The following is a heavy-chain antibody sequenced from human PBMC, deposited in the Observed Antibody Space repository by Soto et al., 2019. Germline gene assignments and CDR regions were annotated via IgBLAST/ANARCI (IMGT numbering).Heavy chain of an antibody. V-gene: IGHV1-18*01. Sequence: ASVKVSCKASGYTFTSYGISWVRQAPGQGLEWMGWISAYNGNTNYAQKLQGRVTMTTDTSTSKAYMELRSLRSDDTAVDYCARGTGRTYSSSWYDHDAFDIWGQGTMVTVSS. CDR1: GYTFTSYG. CDR3: ARGTGRTYSSSWYDHDAFDI. CDR2: ISAYNGNT. D-gene: IGHD6-13*01. J-gene: IGHJ3*02.